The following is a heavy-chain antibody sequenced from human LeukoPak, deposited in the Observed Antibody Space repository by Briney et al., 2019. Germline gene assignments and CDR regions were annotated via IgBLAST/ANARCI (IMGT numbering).Heavy chain of an antibody. J-gene: IGHJ2*01. Sequence: GGSLRLSCAASGFIFSNAWMSWVRQAPGKGLEWVGRIKSKTDGGTTDYAAPVKGRFTISRDDSKNTLYLQMNSLKTEDTAVYYCTTDVDYYDSSGYPLWYFDLWGRGTLVTVSS. CDR3: TTDVDYYDSSGYPLWYFDL. CDR1: GFIFSNAW. CDR2: IKSKTDGGTT. D-gene: IGHD3-22*01. V-gene: IGHV3-15*01.